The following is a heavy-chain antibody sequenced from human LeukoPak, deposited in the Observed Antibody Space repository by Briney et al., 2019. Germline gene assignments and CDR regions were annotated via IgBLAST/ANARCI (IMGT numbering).Heavy chain of an antibody. CDR3: ARALRSYSSGWYNWFDP. Sequence: SETLSLTCAVYGGSFSGYYWSWIRQLPGKGLEWIGEINHSGSTNYNPSLKSRVTISVDTSKNQFSLKLSSVTAADTAVYYCARALRSYSSGWYNWFDPWGQGTLVTVSS. J-gene: IGHJ5*02. V-gene: IGHV4-34*01. CDR1: GGSFSGYY. D-gene: IGHD6-19*01. CDR2: INHSGST.